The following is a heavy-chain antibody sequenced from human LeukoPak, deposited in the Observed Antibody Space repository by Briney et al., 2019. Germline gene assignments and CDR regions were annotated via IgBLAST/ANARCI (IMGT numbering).Heavy chain of an antibody. D-gene: IGHD2-15*01. CDR3: ARVNTSIVVVVAAMGYFDY. V-gene: IGHV4-38-2*01. J-gene: IGHJ4*02. Sequence: SETLSLTCAVSGYSIGSGYYWGWIRQPPGKGLEWIGSIYHSGSTYYNPSLKSRFTISVDTSKNQFSLKLSSVTAADTAVYYCARVNTSIVVVVAAMGYFDYWGQGTLVTVSS. CDR2: IYHSGST. CDR1: GYSIGSGYY.